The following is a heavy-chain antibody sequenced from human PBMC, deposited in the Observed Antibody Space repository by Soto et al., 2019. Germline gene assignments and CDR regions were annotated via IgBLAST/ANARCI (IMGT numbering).Heavy chain of an antibody. CDR3: ARDPPPITGTTYYYYGMDV. V-gene: IGHV1-69*13. CDR2: IIPIFGTA. CDR1: GGTFSSYA. Sequence: LVKLSCNASGGTFSSYAISLGRQAPGQGLEWMGGIIPIFGTANYAQKFQGRVTITADESTSTAYMELSSLRSEDTAVYYCARDPPPITGTTYYYYGMDVWGQGTTVTVSS. D-gene: IGHD1-7*01. J-gene: IGHJ6*02.